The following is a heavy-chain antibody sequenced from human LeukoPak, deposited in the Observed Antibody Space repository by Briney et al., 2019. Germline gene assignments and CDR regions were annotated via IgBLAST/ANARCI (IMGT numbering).Heavy chain of an antibody. D-gene: IGHD6-6*01. CDR1: GFTFSNYW. V-gene: IGHV3-74*01. CDR2: INGDGSST. Sequence: GGSLRLSCAASGFTFSNYWMHWVRQAPGKGLGWVSRINGDGSSTTYADSMKGRFTISRDNPKNTLYLKMNSLRAEDTAVYYCARGYSSSYRVDYWGQGTLVTVSS. J-gene: IGHJ4*02. CDR3: ARGYSSSYRVDY.